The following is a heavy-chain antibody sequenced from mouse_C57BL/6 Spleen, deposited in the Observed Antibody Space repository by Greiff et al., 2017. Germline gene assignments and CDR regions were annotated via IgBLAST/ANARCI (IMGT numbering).Heavy chain of an antibody. Sequence: VQLQQSGAELVRPGASVKLSCTASGFNIKDDYMHWVKQRPEQGLEWIGWLDPENGDTEYASKFQGKATITADTSSNTAYLQLSSLTSEDTAVYYCTTLSYYYGSSYPFAYWGQGTLVTVSA. J-gene: IGHJ3*01. CDR1: GFNIKDDY. CDR3: TTLSYYYGSSYPFAY. V-gene: IGHV14-4*01. CDR2: LDPENGDT. D-gene: IGHD1-1*01.